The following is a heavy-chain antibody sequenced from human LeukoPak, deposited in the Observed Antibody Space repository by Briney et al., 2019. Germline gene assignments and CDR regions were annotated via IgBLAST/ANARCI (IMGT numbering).Heavy chain of an antibody. CDR3: ARDRITMVRGVSSYYYGMDV. CDR2: ISYDGSNK. D-gene: IGHD3-10*01. V-gene: IGHV3-30-3*01. CDR1: GFTFSTYA. J-gene: IGHJ6*02. Sequence: GGSLRLSCAGSGFTFSTYAMHWVRQAPGKGLEWVAVISYDGSNKYYADSVKGRFTISRDNSKNTLYLQMNSLRAEDTAVYYCARDRITMVRGVSSYYYGMDVWGQGTTVTVSS.